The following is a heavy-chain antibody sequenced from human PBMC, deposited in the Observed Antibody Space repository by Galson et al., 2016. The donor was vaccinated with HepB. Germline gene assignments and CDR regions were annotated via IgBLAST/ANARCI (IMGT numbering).Heavy chain of an antibody. V-gene: IGHV3-23*01. CDR3: AKGPFFYYDNRNYHYVDF. J-gene: IGHJ4*02. CDR1: GFTFNHYA. Sequence: SLRLSCAASGFTFNHYAMFWVRQAPGKGLEWVAGISGTSTKSSFADSVKSRFAVSRDNSRNTLYLQMDSLKVEDSALYYCAKGPFFYYDNRNYHYVDFWAQGVLVTVSS. CDR2: ISGTSTKS. D-gene: IGHD3-16*01.